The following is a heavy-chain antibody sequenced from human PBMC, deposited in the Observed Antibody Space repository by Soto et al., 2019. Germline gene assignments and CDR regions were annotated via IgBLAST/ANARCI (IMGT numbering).Heavy chain of an antibody. CDR3: ATAGPTLLWFGEYRN. Sequence: DSGKVSGYNLTELYMHWVRQAPGKGLEWMGGFDPEDGETIYAQKFQGRVTMTEDTSTDTAYMELSSLRSEDMAVYYFATAGPTLLWFGEYRNWGQGTLVPVSS. J-gene: IGHJ4*02. D-gene: IGHD3-10*01. V-gene: IGHV1-24*01. CDR1: GYNLTELY. CDR2: FDPEDGET.